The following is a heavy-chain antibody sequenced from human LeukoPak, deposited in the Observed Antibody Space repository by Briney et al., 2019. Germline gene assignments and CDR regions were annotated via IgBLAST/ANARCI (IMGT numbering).Heavy chain of an antibody. CDR1: GFTVSSNY. V-gene: IGHV3-53*01. CDR2: IYSGGST. CDR3: ARGGRKNYYCYYMDV. J-gene: IGHJ6*03. Sequence: GGSLRLSCAASGFTVSSNYMSWVRQAPGKGLEWVSVIYSGGSTYYADSVKGRFTISRDNSKNTLYLQMNSLRAEDTAVYYCARGGRKNYYCYYMDVWGKGTTVTVSS.